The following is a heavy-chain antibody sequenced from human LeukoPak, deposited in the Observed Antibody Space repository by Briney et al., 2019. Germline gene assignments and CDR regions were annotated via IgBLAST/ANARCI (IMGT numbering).Heavy chain of an antibody. CDR3: ARGRGLYYFDY. J-gene: IGHJ4*02. Sequence: GGSLRLSCAASGFTFSNYAMSWVRQAPGKGLEWVSAISGSASSTYHADSVKGRFTISRDNSKNTLYLQMNSLRAEDTAVYYCARGRGLYYFDYWGQGTLVTVSS. CDR1: GFTFSNYA. V-gene: IGHV3-23*01. CDR2: ISGSASST.